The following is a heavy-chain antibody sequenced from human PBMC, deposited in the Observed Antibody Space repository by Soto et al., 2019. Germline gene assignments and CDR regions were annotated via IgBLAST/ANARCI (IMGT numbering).Heavy chain of an antibody. D-gene: IGHD4-17*01. J-gene: IGHJ6*02. CDR2: INPNSGGT. Sequence: ASVKVSCKASGYTFTGYYMHWVRQAPGQGLEWMGWINPNSGGTNYAQKFQGRVTMTRDTSISTAYMELSRLRSDDTAVYYCARGRIDYGVSYYYDGMDVWGQGTTVTVSS. CDR3: ARGRIDYGVSYYYDGMDV. CDR1: GYTFTGYY. V-gene: IGHV1-2*02.